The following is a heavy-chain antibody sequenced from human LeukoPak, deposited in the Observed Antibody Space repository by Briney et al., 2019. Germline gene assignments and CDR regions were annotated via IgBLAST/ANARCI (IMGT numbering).Heavy chain of an antibody. CDR3: AVDLGYCSSTSCYYYYGMDV. CDR2: INPNSGGT. Sequence: ASVTVSCKASGYTCTGYYMHWVRQDPGQGLEWMGWINPNSGGTNYAQKFQGRVTMTRDTSISTAYMELSRLRSDDTAVYYRAVDLGYCSSTSCYYYYGMDVWGQGTTVTVSS. J-gene: IGHJ6*02. V-gene: IGHV1-2*02. D-gene: IGHD2-2*01. CDR1: GYTCTGYY.